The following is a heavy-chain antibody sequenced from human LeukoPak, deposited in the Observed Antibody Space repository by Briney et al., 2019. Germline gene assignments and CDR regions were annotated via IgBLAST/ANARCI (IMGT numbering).Heavy chain of an antibody. D-gene: IGHD6-19*01. Sequence: GGSLRLSCAASGFSFDDYAMHWVRQAPGKGLEWVSLITWDGGNTYYADSVKGRFTISRDNANNRLYLEMNSLRAEDTAVYYCVRDSSGMYWGQGTLVTVFS. CDR1: GFSFDDYA. J-gene: IGHJ4*02. V-gene: IGHV3-43D*03. CDR2: ITWDGGNT. CDR3: VRDSSGMY.